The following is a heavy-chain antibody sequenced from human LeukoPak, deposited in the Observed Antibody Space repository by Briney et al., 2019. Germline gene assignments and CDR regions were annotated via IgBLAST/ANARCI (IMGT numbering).Heavy chain of an antibody. J-gene: IGHJ3*02. CDR2: IHHSGST. D-gene: IGHD4-23*01. V-gene: IGHV4-30-2*01. CDR3: ARVNYGGAFDI. Sequence: SETLSLTCAVSGGSISSGGYSWSWIRQPPGKPLEWIGYIHHSGSTYYNPSLKSRVTISVDRSKNQFSLKLSSVTAADTAVYYCARVNYGGAFDIWGQGTMVTVSS. CDR1: GGSISSGGYS.